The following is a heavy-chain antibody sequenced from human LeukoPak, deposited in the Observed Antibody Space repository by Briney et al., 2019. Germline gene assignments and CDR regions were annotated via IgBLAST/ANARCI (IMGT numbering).Heavy chain of an antibody. D-gene: IGHD3-9*01. CDR3: ARDYDILTGYSG. J-gene: IGHJ4*02. Sequence: SVKVSCKASGYTFTSYDINWVRQATGQGREWMGGIIPIFGTANYAQKFQGRVTITADKSTSTAYMELSSLRSEDTAVYYCARDYDILTGYSGWGQGTLVTVSS. CDR1: GYTFTSYD. V-gene: IGHV1-69*06. CDR2: IIPIFGTA.